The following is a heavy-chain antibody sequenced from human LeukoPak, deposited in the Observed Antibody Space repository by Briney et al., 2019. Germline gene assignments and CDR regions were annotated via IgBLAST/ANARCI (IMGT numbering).Heavy chain of an antibody. CDR1: GGSISSGSYY. Sequence: PSETLSLTCTVSGGSISSGSYYWSWIRQPAGKGLEWIGRIYTSGSTNYNPSLKSRVTLSVDTSKNQFSLKLSSVTAADTAVYYCAREGYQVAPFPTFDYWGQGTLVTVSS. D-gene: IGHD5-12*01. CDR3: AREGYQVAPFPTFDY. V-gene: IGHV4-61*02. J-gene: IGHJ4*02. CDR2: IYTSGST.